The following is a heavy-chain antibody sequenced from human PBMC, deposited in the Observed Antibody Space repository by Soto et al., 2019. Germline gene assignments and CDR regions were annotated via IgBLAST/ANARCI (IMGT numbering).Heavy chain of an antibody. Sequence: QVQLVQSGPEVKKPGSSVKVSCKASGDTFSTYLMSWVRQAPGQGLEWMGGIILFYGTPNYAQKFLGRVTSTADESTRTTYMEVSSLRSEDTALYYCARSKVVAASDSYHYAMDAWGQGTTVTVSS. CDR3: ARSKVVAASDSYHYAMDA. J-gene: IGHJ6*02. D-gene: IGHD2-15*01. V-gene: IGHV1-69*12. CDR1: GDTFSTYL. CDR2: IILFYGTP.